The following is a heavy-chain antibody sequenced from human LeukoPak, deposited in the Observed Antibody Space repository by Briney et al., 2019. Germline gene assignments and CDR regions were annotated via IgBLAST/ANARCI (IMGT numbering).Heavy chain of an antibody. Sequence: GGSLRLSCAASGFTFSSYGMHWVRQAPGKGLEWVAFIRHDGSNKYYADSVKGRFTISRDNSKNTLYLQMNSLRAEDTAVYYCAREAVGSGWYRAPDYWGQGTLVTVSS. CDR3: AREAVGSGWYRAPDY. V-gene: IGHV3-30*02. J-gene: IGHJ4*02. CDR1: GFTFSSYG. D-gene: IGHD6-19*01. CDR2: IRHDGSNK.